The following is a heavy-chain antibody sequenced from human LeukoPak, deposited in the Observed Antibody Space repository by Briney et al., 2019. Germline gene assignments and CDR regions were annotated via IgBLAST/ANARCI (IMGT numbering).Heavy chain of an antibody. J-gene: IGHJ5*02. CDR1: GYSFTSYW. D-gene: IGHD5-12*01. CDR2: IYPGDFDT. CDR3: ARRDYKSEWFDP. V-gene: IGHV5-51*01. Sequence: GESLKISCKGSGYSFTSYWIGWVRQMPGKGLEWMGIIYPGDFDTRYSPSFQGQITISADKSISTAYLHWSSLRASDTAMYYCARRDYKSEWFDPWGQGTLVTVSS.